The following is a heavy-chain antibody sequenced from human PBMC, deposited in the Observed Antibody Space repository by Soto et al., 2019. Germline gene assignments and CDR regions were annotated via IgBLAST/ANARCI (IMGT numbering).Heavy chain of an antibody. CDR1: GGSISSGGYY. J-gene: IGHJ4*02. V-gene: IGHV4-31*03. D-gene: IGHD3-10*01. Sequence: QVQLQESGPGLVKPSQTLSLTCTVSGGSISSGGYYWSWIRQHPGKALEWIGYIYNSGSTYYNPSLRSRVTIAVDTSKNQFSLKLSSVTAADTAVYYCARVYGSGSHTCFDYWGQGTLVTVSS. CDR2: IYNSGST. CDR3: ARVYGSGSHTCFDY.